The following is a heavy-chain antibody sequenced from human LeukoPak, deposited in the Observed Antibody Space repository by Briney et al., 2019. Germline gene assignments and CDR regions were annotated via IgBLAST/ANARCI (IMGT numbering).Heavy chain of an antibody. CDR1: GYTFTKYW. J-gene: IGHJ5*02. V-gene: IGHV5-51*01. D-gene: IGHD1-26*01. CDR2: IYPGDSDT. CDR3: ARHGGVGAKTENWFDP. Sequence: SGESLKISCQGSGYTFTKYWIGWVRQMPGKGLEWMGVIYPGDSDTRYSPSFQGQVTISADKSISTAYLQWSSLKASDTAMYYCARHGGVGAKTENWFDPWGQGTLVTVSS.